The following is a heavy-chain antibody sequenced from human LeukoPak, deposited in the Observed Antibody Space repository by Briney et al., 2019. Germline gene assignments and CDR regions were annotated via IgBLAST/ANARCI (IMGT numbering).Heavy chain of an antibody. CDR1: GFTFDDYR. J-gene: IGHJ4*02. V-gene: IGHV3-20*04. CDR2: INWNGGST. D-gene: IGHD6-19*01. CDR3: ARDLEYSSGWYLYY. Sequence: GGSLRLSCAASGFTFDDYRMSWVRQAPGKGLEWVSGINWNGGSTGYADSVKGRFTISRDNAKNSLYLQMNSLRAEDTAVYYCARDLEYSSGWYLYYWGQGTLVTVSS.